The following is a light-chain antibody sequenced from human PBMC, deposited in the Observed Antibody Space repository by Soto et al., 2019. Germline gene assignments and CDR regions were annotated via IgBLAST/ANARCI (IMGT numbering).Light chain of an antibody. V-gene: IGLV1-44*01. J-gene: IGLJ1*01. CDR2: SNN. CDR3: ATWDDSLTGFV. CDR1: SSNIGSNS. Sequence: QAVVTQPPSASGTPGQRVTISCSGSSSNIGSNSVNWYQQLPGKAPKPLIYSNNQRPSGVPDRFSASKSGTSASLAISGLQSEDEADYYCATWDDSLTGFVFGTGTKLTVL.